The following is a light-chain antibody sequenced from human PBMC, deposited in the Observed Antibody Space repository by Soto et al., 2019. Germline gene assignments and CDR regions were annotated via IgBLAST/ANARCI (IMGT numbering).Light chain of an antibody. CDR2: QVT. Sequence: QSALTLPASVSGSLGQSITISCTGTTRDIAGYNYISWYQQLPGKAPKLMIYQVTIRPSGISNRFSGSKSCNTASLTISGLQAEDEADYYCTSFSSYTSLYVLGTGTQVTVL. V-gene: IGLV2-14*01. CDR3: TSFSSYTSLYV. CDR1: TRDIAGYNY. J-gene: IGLJ1*01.